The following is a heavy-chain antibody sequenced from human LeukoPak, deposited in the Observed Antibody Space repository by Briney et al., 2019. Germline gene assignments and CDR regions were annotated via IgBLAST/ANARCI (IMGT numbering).Heavy chain of an antibody. Sequence: PSETLSLTCTVSGGSISSGGYYWSWIRQHPGKGLGWIGYIYYSGSTYYNPSLKSRVTISVDTSKNQFSLKLSSVTAADTAVYYCARVVVVVAGPYGMDVWGQGTTVTVSS. CDR1: GGSISSGGYY. J-gene: IGHJ6*02. D-gene: IGHD2-15*01. V-gene: IGHV4-31*03. CDR2: IYYSGST. CDR3: ARVVVVVAGPYGMDV.